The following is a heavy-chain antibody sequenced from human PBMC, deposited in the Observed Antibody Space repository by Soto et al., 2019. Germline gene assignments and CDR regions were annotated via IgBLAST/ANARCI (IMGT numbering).Heavy chain of an antibody. Sequence: EVQLVQSGGNLVQPGGSLRLSCAASGFPFSTYSMNWIRQTPGKGLEWVSYISGGSDTIHYADSVRGRFTTSRDNGNNLLFLQMSSLSDDDTGVYYCARDKADRSCTSASCISPLDYWGQGTLVTVSS. D-gene: IGHD2-2*01. V-gene: IGHV3-48*02. CDR2: ISGGSDTI. CDR3: ARDKADRSCTSASCISPLDY. J-gene: IGHJ4*02. CDR1: GFPFSTYS.